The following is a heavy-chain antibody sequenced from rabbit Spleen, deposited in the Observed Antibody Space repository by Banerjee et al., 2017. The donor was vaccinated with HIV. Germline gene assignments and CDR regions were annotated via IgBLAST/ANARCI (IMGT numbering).Heavy chain of an antibody. D-gene: IGHD6-1*01. CDR2: IYAGSSGFVGAT. CDR3: AKHIYGACWDL. J-gene: IGHJ6*01. Sequence: QSLEESGGDLVKPGASLTLTCTASGFSFSSYWMCWVRQAPGKGLEWIACIYAGSSGFVGATYYASWAIGRFTISKTSSTAVGLQMTSLTAADTATYFCAKHIYGACWDLWGQGTLVTVS. V-gene: IGHV1S40*01. CDR1: GFSFSSYW.